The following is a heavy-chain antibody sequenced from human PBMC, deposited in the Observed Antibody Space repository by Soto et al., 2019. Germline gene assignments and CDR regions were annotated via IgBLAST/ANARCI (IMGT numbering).Heavy chain of an antibody. CDR1: GGSISSSSYY. D-gene: IGHD6-19*01. CDR3: ARSVAGTGNWFDP. V-gene: IGHV4-39*01. Sequence: ETLSLTCTVSGGSISSSSYYWGWIRQPPGKGLEWIGSIYYSGSTYYNPSLKSRVTISVDTSKNQFSLKLSSVTAADTAVYYCARSVAGTGNWFDPWGQGTLVTVSS. J-gene: IGHJ5*02. CDR2: IYYSGST.